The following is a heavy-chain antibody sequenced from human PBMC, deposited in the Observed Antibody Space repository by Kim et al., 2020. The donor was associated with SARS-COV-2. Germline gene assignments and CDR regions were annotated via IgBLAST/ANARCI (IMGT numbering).Heavy chain of an antibody. J-gene: IGHJ3*02. V-gene: IGHV6-1*01. D-gene: IGHD6-13*01. Sequence: DYAVSVKSRIAINPDTSKNQFALQLNSVTPEDTAVYYCAGRSSSRYYAFDIWGQGTMVTVSS. CDR3: AGRSSSRYYAFDI.